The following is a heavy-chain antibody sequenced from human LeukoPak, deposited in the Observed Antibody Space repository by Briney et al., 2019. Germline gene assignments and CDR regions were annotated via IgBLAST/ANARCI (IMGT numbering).Heavy chain of an antibody. Sequence: SETLSLTCAVYGGSFSGYYWSWIRQPPGKGLEWIGEINHSGSTNYNPSLKSRVTISVDTSKNQFSLKLSSVTAADTAVYYCARNPPSIAARPDYFDYWGQGTLVTVSS. CDR1: GGSFSGYY. V-gene: IGHV4-34*01. CDR2: INHSGST. J-gene: IGHJ4*02. CDR3: ARNPPSIAARPDYFDY. D-gene: IGHD6-6*01.